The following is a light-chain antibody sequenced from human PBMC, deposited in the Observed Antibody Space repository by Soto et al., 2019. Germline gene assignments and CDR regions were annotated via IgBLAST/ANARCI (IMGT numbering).Light chain of an antibody. CDR3: QQANSFPFT. J-gene: IGKJ3*01. CDR1: QIIGSW. Sequence: DIQMTQSPSSVSASIGDRVTITCRASQIIGSWLAWYQQKPGKAPTLLIYAASSLQSGVPSRSSGSGSGTDFTLTITSLQAEDSANYYCQQANSFPFTFGPGTKVDIK. CDR2: AAS. V-gene: IGKV1-12*02.